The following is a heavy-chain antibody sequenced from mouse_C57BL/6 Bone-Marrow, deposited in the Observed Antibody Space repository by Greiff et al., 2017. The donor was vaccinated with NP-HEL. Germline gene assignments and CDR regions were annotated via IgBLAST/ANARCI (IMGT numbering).Heavy chain of an antibody. CDR2: IRSKSNNYAT. V-gene: IGHV10-1*01. CDR1: GFSFNTYA. Sequence: EVQGVESGGGLVQPKGSLKLSCAASGFSFNTYAMNWVRQAPGKGLEWVARIRSKSNNYATYYADSVKDRFTISRDDSESMLYLQMNNLKTEDTAMYYCVRQDYSNYWYFDVWGTGTTVTVSS. CDR3: VRQDYSNYWYFDV. D-gene: IGHD2-5*01. J-gene: IGHJ1*03.